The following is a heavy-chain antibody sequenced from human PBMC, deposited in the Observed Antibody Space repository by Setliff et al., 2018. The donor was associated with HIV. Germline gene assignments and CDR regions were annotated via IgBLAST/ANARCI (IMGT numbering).Heavy chain of an antibody. Sequence: PGESLKISCAASGFTFSSYSMNWVRQAPGKGLEWVSSISSSSTSIYYTDSVKGRFTISRDNAKNSLYLQMNSLRAEDTAVYYCTRDYAYDWNSVMDVWGKGTTVTVSS. CDR3: TRDYAYDWNSVMDV. CDR2: ISSSSTSI. J-gene: IGHJ6*03. CDR1: GFTFSSYS. V-gene: IGHV3-21*01. D-gene: IGHD1-7*01.